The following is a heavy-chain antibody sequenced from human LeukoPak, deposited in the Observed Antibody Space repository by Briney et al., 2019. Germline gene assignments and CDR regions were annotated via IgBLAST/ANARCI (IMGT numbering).Heavy chain of an antibody. CDR3: ATQTIAAAGKGGWFDY. V-gene: IGHV1-24*01. D-gene: IGHD6-13*01. CDR2: FDPEDGET. J-gene: IGHJ4*02. Sequence: GTSVKVSCKVSGYTLTELSMHWVRQAPGKGLEWMGGFDPEDGETIYAQKFQGRVTMTEDTSTDTAYMELSSLRSEGTAVYYCATQTIAAAGKGGWFDYWGQGTLVTVSS. CDR1: GYTLTELS.